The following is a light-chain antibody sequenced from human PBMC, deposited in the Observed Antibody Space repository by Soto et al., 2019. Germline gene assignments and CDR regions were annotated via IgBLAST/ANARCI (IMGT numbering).Light chain of an antibody. CDR2: SNN. Sequence: QSVLTQPPSASGTPGQRVTISCSGSSSNIGSNTVNWYQQLPGTAPKLLIYSNNQRPSGVPDRFSGSRSGTSASLAISGLQSEDEADYYCAAWDDGLNGVVFGIGTKLTVL. CDR3: AAWDDGLNGVV. CDR1: SSNIGSNT. J-gene: IGLJ1*01. V-gene: IGLV1-44*01.